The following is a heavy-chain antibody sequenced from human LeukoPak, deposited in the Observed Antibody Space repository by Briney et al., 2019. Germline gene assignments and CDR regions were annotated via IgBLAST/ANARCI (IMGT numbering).Heavy chain of an antibody. Sequence: GGSLTLSCAASGFNFDDYGMSWVRQAPGKGLEWVSGINWNGGSTGYADSVKGRFTISRDNAKNSLYLQMNSLRAEDTALYYCARGGGYSYGVYYFDYWGQGTLVTVSS. D-gene: IGHD5-18*01. J-gene: IGHJ4*02. CDR1: GFNFDDYG. CDR2: INWNGGST. V-gene: IGHV3-20*04. CDR3: ARGGGYSYGVYYFDY.